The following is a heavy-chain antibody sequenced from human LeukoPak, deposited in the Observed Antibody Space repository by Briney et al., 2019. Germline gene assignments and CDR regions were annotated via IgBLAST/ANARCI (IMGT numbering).Heavy chain of an antibody. CDR2: INPNSGGT. CDR3: ARVRPGCSGGSCYYRFDR. V-gene: IGHV1-2*02. J-gene: IGHJ5*02. CDR1: GYTFTGSY. Sequence: ASVKVSCTASGYTFTGSYMHWVRQAPGQGLEWMGWINPNSGGTNSAQTLPGRVTRTKDTYISTAYVELSRLRADGTAVYYGARVRPGCSGGSCYYRFDRRGGATQLADCS. D-gene: IGHD2-15*01.